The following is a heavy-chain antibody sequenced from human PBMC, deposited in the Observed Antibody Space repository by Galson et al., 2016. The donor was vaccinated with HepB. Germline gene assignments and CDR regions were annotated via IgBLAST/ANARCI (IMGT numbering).Heavy chain of an antibody. CDR2: DSMDGRRK. CDR1: GFTFNRRG. J-gene: IGHJ4*02. CDR3: AKRHEYCPAVGCSVDY. D-gene: IGHD2/OR15-2a*01. V-gene: IGHV3-30*18. Sequence: SLRLSCAASGFTFNRRGMHWVRQAPGKGLEWVAADSMDGRRKFYADSVKGRFTISRDNSNNMLFLQMSSLRVDDTAVYYCAKRHEYCPAVGCSVDYWGQGTLVSVSS.